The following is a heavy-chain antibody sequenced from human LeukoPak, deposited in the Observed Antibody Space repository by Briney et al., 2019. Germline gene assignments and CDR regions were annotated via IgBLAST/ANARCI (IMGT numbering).Heavy chain of an antibody. CDR2: IYPGDSDT. CDR3: ARRENYDFWSGYQNWFDP. D-gene: IGHD3-3*01. CDR1: GYSFTSYW. V-gene: IGHV5-51*03. Sequence: PGESLKISCKGSGYSFTSYWIGWVRQMPGKGLEWMGLIYPGDSDTRYSPSFQGQVTISADKSISTAYLQWSSLKASDTAMYYCARRENYDFWSGYQNWFDPWGQGTLVTVSS. J-gene: IGHJ5*02.